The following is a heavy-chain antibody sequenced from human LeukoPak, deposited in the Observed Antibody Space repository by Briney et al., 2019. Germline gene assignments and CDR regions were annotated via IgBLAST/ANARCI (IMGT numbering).Heavy chain of an antibody. CDR3: AKSEGRFLELTDY. V-gene: IGHV3-23*01. D-gene: IGHD3-3*01. CDR1: GFDFDDYG. CDR2: ISGSGGST. J-gene: IGHJ4*02. Sequence: PGGSLRLSCAASGFDFDDYGMNWVRQVPGKGLEWVSAISGSGGSTYYADSVKGRFTISRDNSKNTLYLQMNSLRAEDTAVYYCAKSEGRFLELTDYWGQGTLVTVSS.